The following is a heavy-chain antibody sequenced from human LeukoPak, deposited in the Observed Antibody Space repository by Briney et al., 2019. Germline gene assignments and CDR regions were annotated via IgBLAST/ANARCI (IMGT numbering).Heavy chain of an antibody. CDR1: GGSISSYY. Sequence: SETLSLTCTVSGGSISSYYWSWIRQPPGKGLEWIGSIYHSGSTYYNPSLKSRVTISVDTSKNQFSLKLSSVTAADTAVYYCARARTMVRGAATSFDYWGQGTLVTVSS. CDR2: IYHSGST. CDR3: ARARTMVRGAATSFDY. J-gene: IGHJ4*02. V-gene: IGHV4-38-2*02. D-gene: IGHD3-10*01.